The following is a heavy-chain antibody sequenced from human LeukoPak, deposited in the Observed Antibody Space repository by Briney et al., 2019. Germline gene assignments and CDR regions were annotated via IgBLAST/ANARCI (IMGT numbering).Heavy chain of an antibody. CDR3: AKASSETNFDY. V-gene: IGHV3-66*01. J-gene: IGHJ4*02. CDR2: IYSGGNT. D-gene: IGHD2-2*01. CDR1: GFTFNNYW. Sequence: GGSLRLSCAASGFTFNNYWMSWVRQAPGKGLEWVSVIYSGGNTYYADSVKGRFTISRDNSQNTLYLQMNSLRVEDTAIYYCAKASSETNFDYWGQGTLVTVSS.